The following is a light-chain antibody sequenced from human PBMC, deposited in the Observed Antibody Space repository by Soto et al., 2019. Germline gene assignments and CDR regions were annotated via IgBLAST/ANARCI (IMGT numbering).Light chain of an antibody. CDR1: QSVGSS. V-gene: IGKV3-11*01. Sequence: EVVLTQSPATLSLSPGERATLSCRASQSVGSSLAWFQQKPAQAPRLLIYDASNRATGIPARFSGSGSETDFTLTISSLEPEDFALYYCQQHENCPRTFGQGTKVEIK. CDR2: DAS. CDR3: QQHENCPRT. J-gene: IGKJ1*01.